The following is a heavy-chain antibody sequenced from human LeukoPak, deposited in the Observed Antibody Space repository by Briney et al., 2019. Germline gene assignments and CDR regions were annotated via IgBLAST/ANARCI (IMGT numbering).Heavy chain of an antibody. V-gene: IGHV3-49*04. J-gene: IGHJ5*01. Sequence: PGRSLRLSCTASXFTFGDYAMSWVRQAPGKVLEWVGFIKSKTSGGTIEYAASVKGRFTISRDDSKSIAYLQMNSLKAEDTAVYFCTQGGHLDSWGQGTLVTVSS. D-gene: IGHD3-16*01. CDR1: XFTFGDYA. CDR2: IKSKTSGGTI. CDR3: TQGGHLDS.